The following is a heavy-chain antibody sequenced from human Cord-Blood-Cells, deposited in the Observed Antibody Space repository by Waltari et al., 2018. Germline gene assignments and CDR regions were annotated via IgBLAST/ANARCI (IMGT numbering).Heavy chain of an antibody. Sequence: VQLVQSGAEVKKPGASVKVSCKASGYTFTGYYMHWVRQAPGPGLEWRGWINPNSGGTNYAQKFQGRVTMTRDTSISTAYMELSRLRSDDTAVYYCAREEYCMRTSCYLMDVWGKGTTVTVSS. D-gene: IGHD2-2*01. V-gene: IGHV1-2*02. J-gene: IGHJ6*03. CDR1: GYTFTGYY. CDR3: AREEYCMRTSCYLMDV. CDR2: INPNSGGT.